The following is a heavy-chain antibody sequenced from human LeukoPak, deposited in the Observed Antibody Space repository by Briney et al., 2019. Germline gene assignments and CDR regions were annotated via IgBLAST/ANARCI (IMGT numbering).Heavy chain of an antibody. V-gene: IGHV3-7*01. D-gene: IGHD3-3*01. CDR2: IKQDGSEK. CDR1: GGSISSSSYY. J-gene: IGHJ3*02. Sequence: ETLSLTCTVSGGSISSSSYYWGWIRQPPGKGLEWVANIKQDGSEKYYVDSVKGRFTISRDNAKNSLYLQMNSLRAEDTAVYYCARDLNVPLLEWLQTDAFDIWGQGTMVTVSS. CDR3: ARDLNVPLLEWLQTDAFDI.